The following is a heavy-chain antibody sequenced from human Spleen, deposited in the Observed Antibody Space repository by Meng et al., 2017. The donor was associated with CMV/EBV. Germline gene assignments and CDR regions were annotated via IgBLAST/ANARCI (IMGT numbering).Heavy chain of an antibody. CDR2: IIHILGIA. V-gene: IGHV1-69*02. Sequence: SVKVSCKASGGTFSSYTISWVRQAPGQGLEWMGRIIHILGIANYAQKFQGRVTITADKSTSTAYMELSSLRSEDTAVYYCARAPSGVVPAARSSSYYYYGMDVWGQGTTVTVSS. CDR3: ARAPSGVVPAARSSSYYYYGMDV. J-gene: IGHJ6*02. CDR1: GGTFSSYT. D-gene: IGHD2-2*01.